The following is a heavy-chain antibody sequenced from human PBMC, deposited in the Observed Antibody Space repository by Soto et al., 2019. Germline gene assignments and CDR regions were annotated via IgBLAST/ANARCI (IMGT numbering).Heavy chain of an antibody. CDR2: FDPEDGET. CDR3: ATAPYYDYQAVYYYGMDV. CDR1: GYTLTELS. Sequence: GASVQVSCKVSGYTLTELSMHWVRQAPGKGREWMGGFDPEDGETIYAQKFQGRVTMTEDTSTDTAYMELSSLRSEDTAVYYCATAPYYDYQAVYYYGMDVWGQGTTVTVSS. V-gene: IGHV1-24*01. D-gene: IGHD3-3*01. J-gene: IGHJ6*02.